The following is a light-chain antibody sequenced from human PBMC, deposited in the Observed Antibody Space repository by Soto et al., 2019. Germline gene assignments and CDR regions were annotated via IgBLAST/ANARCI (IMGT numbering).Light chain of an antibody. CDR3: SSYTSSSTQV. V-gene: IGLV2-14*01. CDR2: DVN. Sequence: QSALTQPASVSGSPGQSITISCTGTSSDVSGYNYVSWYQQHPGKAPKLMIYDVNNRPSGVSNRFSGSKSGNTASLTISGLQPEDEADYYCSSYTSSSTQVFGGGTKLTVL. CDR1: SSDVSGYNY. J-gene: IGLJ2*01.